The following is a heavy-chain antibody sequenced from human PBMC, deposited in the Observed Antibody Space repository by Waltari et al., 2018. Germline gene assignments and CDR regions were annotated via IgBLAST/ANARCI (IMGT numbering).Heavy chain of an antibody. CDR2: IYYSGST. CDR3: ARGNLYNWFDP. CDR1: GGSISSHY. V-gene: IGHV4-59*11. D-gene: IGHD1-1*01. J-gene: IGHJ5*02. Sequence: QVQLQESGPGLVKPSETLSLTCTVSGGSISSHYWRWIRQPPGKGLEWIGYIYYSGSTNYNPSLKSRVTISVDTSKNQFSLKLSSVTAADTAVYYCARGNLYNWFDPWGQGTLVTVSS.